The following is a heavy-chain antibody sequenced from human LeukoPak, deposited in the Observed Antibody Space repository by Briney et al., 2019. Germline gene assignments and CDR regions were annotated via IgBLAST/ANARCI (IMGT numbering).Heavy chain of an antibody. CDR2: IYTSGST. CDR3: ARDSLRGSYYYYYYYMDV. J-gene: IGHJ6*03. V-gene: IGHV4-4*07. CDR1: GGSISSYY. Sequence: SETLSLTCTVSGGSISSYYWSWIRQPAGKGLEWIGRIYTSGSTNYNPSLKSRVTMSVDTSKNQFSLKLSSVTAADTAVYYCARDSLRGSYYYYYYYMDVWGKGTTVTVSS. D-gene: IGHD1-26*01.